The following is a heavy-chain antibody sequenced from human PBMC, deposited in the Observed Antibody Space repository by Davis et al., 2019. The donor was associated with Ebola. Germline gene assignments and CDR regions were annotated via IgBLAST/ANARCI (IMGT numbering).Heavy chain of an antibody. V-gene: IGHV1-2*02. CDR2: INPNSGGT. CDR3: EGYSYGYPYYYMDV. D-gene: IGHD5-18*01. Sequence: ASVKVSCKASGYTFTGYYMHWVRQAPGQGLEWMGWINPNSGGTNYAQKFQGRVTMTRDTSISTAYMELSSLRSEDTAVYYCEGYSYGYPYYYMDVWGKGTTVTVSS. J-gene: IGHJ6*03. CDR1: GYTFTGYY.